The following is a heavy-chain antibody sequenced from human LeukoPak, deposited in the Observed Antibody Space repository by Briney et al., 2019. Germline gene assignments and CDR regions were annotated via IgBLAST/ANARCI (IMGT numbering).Heavy chain of an antibody. Sequence: KPGGSLRLSCAASGFTFSSYSMNWVRQAPGKGLEWVSSIISSSSYIYYADSVKGRFTISRDNAKNSLYLQMNSLRAEDTAVYYCARYLILFHFAGPTVTTPFDYWGQGTLVTVSS. CDR3: ARYLILFHFAGPTVTTPFDY. CDR2: IISSSSYI. CDR1: GFTFSSYS. V-gene: IGHV3-21*01. D-gene: IGHD4-17*01. J-gene: IGHJ4*02.